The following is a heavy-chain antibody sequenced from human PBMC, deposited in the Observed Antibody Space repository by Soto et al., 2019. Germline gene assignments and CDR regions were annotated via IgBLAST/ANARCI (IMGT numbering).Heavy chain of an antibody. CDR1: GYSFTSYW. D-gene: IGHD2-15*01. V-gene: IGHV5-10-1*01. Sequence: PGESLKISCKGSGYSFTSYWISWVRQMPGKGLEWMGRIDPSDSYTNYSPSFQGHVTISADKSISTAYLQWSSLKASDTAMYYWARHGTAEVVVVAATYYYYGMDVWGQGTTVTVSS. CDR3: ARHGTAEVVVVAATYYYYGMDV. CDR2: IDPSDSYT. J-gene: IGHJ6*02.